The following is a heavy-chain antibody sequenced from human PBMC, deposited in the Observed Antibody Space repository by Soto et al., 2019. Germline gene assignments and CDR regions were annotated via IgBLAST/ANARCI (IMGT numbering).Heavy chain of an antibody. D-gene: IGHD5-18*01. CDR3: ARNSARGYSYGTRYYYGMDV. J-gene: IGHJ6*02. Sequence: SVKVSCKASGGTFSSYAISWVRQAPGQGLEWMGGIIPIFGTANYAQKFQGRVTITADESTSTAYMELSSLRSEDTAVYYCARNSARGYSYGTRYYYGMDVWGQGTTVTVSS. V-gene: IGHV1-69*13. CDR2: IIPIFGTA. CDR1: GGTFSSYA.